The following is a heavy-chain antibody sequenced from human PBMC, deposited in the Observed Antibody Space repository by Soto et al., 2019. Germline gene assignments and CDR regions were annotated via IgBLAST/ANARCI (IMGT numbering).Heavy chain of an antibody. CDR3: ARSTRPVDTAMVPYYYYGMDV. CDR2: IYPGDSDT. J-gene: IGHJ6*02. CDR1: GYSFTSYW. Sequence: GESLKISCKGSGYSFTSYWIGWVRQMPGKGLEWMGIIYPGDSDTRYSPSFQGQVTISADKSISTAYLQWSSLKASDTAMYYCARSTRPVDTAMVPYYYYGMDVWGQGTTVTVSS. D-gene: IGHD5-18*01. V-gene: IGHV5-51*01.